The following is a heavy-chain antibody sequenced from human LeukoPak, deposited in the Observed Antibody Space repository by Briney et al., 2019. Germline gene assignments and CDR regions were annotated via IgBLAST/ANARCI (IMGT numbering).Heavy chain of an antibody. V-gene: IGHV4-59*11. Sequence: SETLSLTCIVSRDSITNHYWSLIRRPPGKGLEWIGYIYYSGSINYNPSLKSRVTISVDTSRNQFSMKLNSVTAADTAVYYCAGSGGLSNEGAVFDYWGQGTLVTVSS. CDR2: IYYSGSI. CDR3: AGSGGLSNEGAVFDY. CDR1: RDSITNHY. D-gene: IGHD3-10*01. J-gene: IGHJ4*02.